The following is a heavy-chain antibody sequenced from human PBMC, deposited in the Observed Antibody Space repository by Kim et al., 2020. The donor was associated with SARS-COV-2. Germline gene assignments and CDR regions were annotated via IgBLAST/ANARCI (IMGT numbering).Heavy chain of an antibody. CDR1: GYTFTSYA. Sequence: ASVKVSCKASGYTFTSYAMNWVRQAPGQGLEWMGWINTNTGNPTYAQGFTGRFVFSLDTSVSTAYLQISSLKAEDTAVYYCARGGPAYCSGGSCYSWFDPWGQGTLVTVSS. J-gene: IGHJ5*02. CDR3: ARGGPAYCSGGSCYSWFDP. V-gene: IGHV7-4-1*02. CDR2: INTNTGNP. D-gene: IGHD2-15*01.